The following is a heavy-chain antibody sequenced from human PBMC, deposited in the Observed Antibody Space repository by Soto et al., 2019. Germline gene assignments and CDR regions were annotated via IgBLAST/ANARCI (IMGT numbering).Heavy chain of an antibody. V-gene: IGHV4-59*01. CDR2: IYYSGST. CDR3: AREGITMVRGVITRYFDY. J-gene: IGHJ4*02. Sequence: SETLSLTCTVSGGSISSYYWSWIRQPPGKGLEWIGHIYYSGSTNYNPSLKSRVTISVDTSKNQFSLKLSSVTAADTAVYYCAREGITMVRGVITRYFDYWGQGTLVTVSS. D-gene: IGHD3-10*01. CDR1: GGSISSYY.